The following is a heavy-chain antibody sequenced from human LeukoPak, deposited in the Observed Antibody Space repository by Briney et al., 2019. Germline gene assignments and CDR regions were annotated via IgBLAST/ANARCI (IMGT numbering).Heavy chain of an antibody. D-gene: IGHD1-26*01. J-gene: IGHJ4*02. V-gene: IGHV3-48*03. CDR3: ARAWYSGSYEFDY. CDR2: ISSSGSTI. Sequence: GGSLRLSCAASGFTFSSYEMNWVRQAPGKGLEWVSYISSSGSTIYYADSVKGRFTISRDNAKNSLYLQMNSLRVEDTAVYYCARAWYSGSYEFDYWGQGTLVTVSS. CDR1: GFTFSSYE.